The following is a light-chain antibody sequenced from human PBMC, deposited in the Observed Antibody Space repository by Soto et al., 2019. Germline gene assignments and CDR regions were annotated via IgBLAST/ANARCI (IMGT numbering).Light chain of an antibody. V-gene: IGKV4-1*01. CDR2: WAS. CDR3: QQYYTSPWT. Sequence: DIVMTQSPDSLAVSLGERATINCKSSQSVLYSSNNKNYLAWYQQKPGQPPKALIYWASTWESGVPDRFSGSGSGTDFTYTISSLHADDVAVYYCQQYYTSPWTFGQGTKVEIK. J-gene: IGKJ1*01. CDR1: QSVLYSSNNKNY.